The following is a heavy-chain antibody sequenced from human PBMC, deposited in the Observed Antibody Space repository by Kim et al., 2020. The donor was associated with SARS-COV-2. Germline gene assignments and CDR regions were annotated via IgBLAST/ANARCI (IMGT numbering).Heavy chain of an antibody. V-gene: IGHV4-59*01. J-gene: IGHJ4*02. Sequence: PSLKRRVTISVDTSKNQFSLKLSSVTAADTAVYYCARATRIAARGVGVDYWGQGTLVTVSS. D-gene: IGHD6-6*01. CDR3: ARATRIAARGVGVDY.